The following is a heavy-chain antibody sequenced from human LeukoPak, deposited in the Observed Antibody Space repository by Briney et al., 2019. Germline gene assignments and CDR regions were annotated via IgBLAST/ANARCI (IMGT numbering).Heavy chain of an antibody. J-gene: IGHJ4*02. D-gene: IGHD3-22*01. Sequence: GGSLRLSCIGSPLTFRSYSLNWVRQAPGKGLEWISSITTSGRYIYYADSVKGRFTISRDNSKNTLYLQMNSLRAEDTAVYYCARDRRHYYDSSGYSGLGPYYFDYWGQGTLVTVSS. CDR2: ITTSGRYI. CDR1: PLTFRSYS. CDR3: ARDRRHYYDSSGYSGLGPYYFDY. V-gene: IGHV3-21*01.